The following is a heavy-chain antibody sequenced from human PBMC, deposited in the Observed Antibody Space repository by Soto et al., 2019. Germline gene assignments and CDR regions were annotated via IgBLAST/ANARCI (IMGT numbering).Heavy chain of an antibody. J-gene: IGHJ4*02. D-gene: IGHD3-10*01. Sequence: GGSLRLSCAASGFTFSNAWMNWVRQATGKGLEWVSAIGTAGDTYYPGSVRGRFTISRENAKNSLYLQMNSLRAGDTAVYYCARGSQGFDYWGQGTLVTVSS. CDR2: IGTAGDT. CDR3: ARGSQGFDY. CDR1: GFTFSNAW. V-gene: IGHV3-13*01.